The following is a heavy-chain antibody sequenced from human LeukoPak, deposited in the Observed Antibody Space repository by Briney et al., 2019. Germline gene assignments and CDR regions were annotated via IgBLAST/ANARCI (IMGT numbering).Heavy chain of an antibody. Sequence: PGGSLRLSCAVSGFTFSSYEMNWVRQAPGKGLEWVSYISSSGTTIYYADSVKGRFTVSRDNAKNSLYLQMNSLGAEDTAVYYCAGLDYWGQGTLVTVSS. J-gene: IGHJ4*02. V-gene: IGHV3-48*03. CDR3: AGLDY. CDR2: ISSSGTTI. CDR1: GFTFSSYE.